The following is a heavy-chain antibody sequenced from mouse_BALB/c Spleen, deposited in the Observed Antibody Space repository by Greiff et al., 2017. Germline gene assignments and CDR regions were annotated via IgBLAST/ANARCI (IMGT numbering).Heavy chain of an antibody. Sequence: QVQLQQSGAELVRPGSSVKISCKASGYAFSSYWMNWVKQRPGQGLEWIGQIYPGDGDTNYNEKFKGKATLTADTSSSTAYMQLSSLTSEDSAVYFCAMELGRDYFDYWGQGTTLTVSS. CDR1: GYAFSSYW. J-gene: IGHJ2*01. D-gene: IGHD4-1*01. CDR2: IYPGDGDT. V-gene: IGHV1-80*01. CDR3: AMELGRDYFDY.